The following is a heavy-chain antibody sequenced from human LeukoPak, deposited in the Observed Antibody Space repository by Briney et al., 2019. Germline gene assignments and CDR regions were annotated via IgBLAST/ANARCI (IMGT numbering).Heavy chain of an antibody. CDR1: GGSISSSSYY. V-gene: IGHV4-39*07. Sequence: PSETLSLTCTVSGGSISSSSYYWGWIRQPPGKGLEWIGSIYYSGSTYYNPSLKSRVTISVDTSKNQFSLKLSSVTAADTAVYYCARDSVTMIVVVPPSWGQGTLVTVSS. J-gene: IGHJ5*02. CDR2: IYYSGST. CDR3: ARDSVTMIVVVPPS. D-gene: IGHD3-22*01.